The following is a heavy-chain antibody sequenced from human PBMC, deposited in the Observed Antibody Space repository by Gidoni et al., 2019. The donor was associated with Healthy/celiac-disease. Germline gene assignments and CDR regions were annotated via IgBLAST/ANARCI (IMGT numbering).Heavy chain of an antibody. D-gene: IGHD3-10*01. CDR1: GFTFSSYG. CDR2: IWYDGSNK. CDR3: ARARTVWFGEFPVRY. Sequence: QVQLVESGGGVVQPGRSLRLSCAASGFTFSSYGMHWVRQAPGKGLEWVAVIWYDGSNKYYADSVKGRFTISRDNSKNTLYLQMNSLRAEDTAVYYCARARTVWFGEFPVRYWGQGTLVTVSS. V-gene: IGHV3-33*01. J-gene: IGHJ4*02.